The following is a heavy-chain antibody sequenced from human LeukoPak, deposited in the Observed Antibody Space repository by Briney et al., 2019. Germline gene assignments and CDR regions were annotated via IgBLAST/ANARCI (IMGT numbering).Heavy chain of an antibody. Sequence: SDTLSLTYTVSGRSINRYHWRWIRHPAGKGREWIVLFYTSGSNDHNPSLKSRVTMSVDTSKNQFSLKLSSVTAADTAVYYCARDSGTTGEVKFDPWGQGTLVTVSS. J-gene: IGHJ5*02. D-gene: IGHD3-10*01. CDR2: FYTSGSN. CDR1: GRSINRYH. CDR3: ARDSGTTGEVKFDP. V-gene: IGHV4-4*07.